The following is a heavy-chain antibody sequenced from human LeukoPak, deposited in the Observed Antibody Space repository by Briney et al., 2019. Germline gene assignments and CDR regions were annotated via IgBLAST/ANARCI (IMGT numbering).Heavy chain of an antibody. J-gene: IGHJ4*02. CDR3: ARQMGYCSSTSCPPSFDY. CDR2: ISAYNGNT. V-gene: IGHV1-18*01. D-gene: IGHD2-2*01. Sequence: ASVKVSCKASGYTFTSYGISWVRQAPGQGLEWMGWISAYNGNTNYAQKLQGRVTMTTDTSTSTAYMELRSLRSDDTAVYYCARQMGYCSSTSCPPSFDYWGQGTLVTVSS. CDR1: GYTFTSYG.